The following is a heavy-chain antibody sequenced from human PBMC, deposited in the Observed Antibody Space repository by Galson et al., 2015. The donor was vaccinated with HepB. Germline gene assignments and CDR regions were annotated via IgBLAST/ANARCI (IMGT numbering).Heavy chain of an antibody. D-gene: IGHD2-15*01. CDR2: INPNSGGT. J-gene: IGHJ6*02. Sequence: SVKVSCKASGYTFTGYYMHWVRQAPGQGLEWMGWINPNSGGTNYAQKFQGWVTMTRDTSISTAYMELRRLRSDDTAVYYCARGDYVVAAAGFGNYYYGMDVWGQGTTVTVSS. V-gene: IGHV1-2*04. CDR3: ARGDYVVAAAGFGNYYYGMDV. CDR1: GYTFTGYY.